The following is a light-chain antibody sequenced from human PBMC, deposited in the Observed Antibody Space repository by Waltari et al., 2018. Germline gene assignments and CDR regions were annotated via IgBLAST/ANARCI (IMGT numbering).Light chain of an antibody. CDR1: SSHSGTHT. CDR2: GND. J-gene: IGLJ2*01. Sequence: VLTQPPALSGPPGPRVPTSCPVRSSHSGTHTHARYQALPGTAPSILIHGNDQRTSGVPDRFSGSKSGTSGSLAISGLQPEDETDDYCAAWEESLKGWVFGGGTRLTVL. CDR3: AAWEESLKGWV. V-gene: IGLV1-44*01.